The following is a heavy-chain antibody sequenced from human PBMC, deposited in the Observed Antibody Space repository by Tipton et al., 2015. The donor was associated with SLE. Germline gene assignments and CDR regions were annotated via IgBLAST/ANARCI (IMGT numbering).Heavy chain of an antibody. Sequence: GSLRLSCAASGFFFNRYAMTWVRQAPGKGLEWVSLISARGDITYYADSVKGRFTISRDNSKNTLSLQMNSPRAEDTAIYFCAKAQWFHGSGSYLDYWGQGTLVTVSS. CDR2: ISARGDIT. CDR1: GFFFNRYA. CDR3: AKAQWFHGSGSYLDY. J-gene: IGHJ4*02. D-gene: IGHD3-10*01. V-gene: IGHV3-23*01.